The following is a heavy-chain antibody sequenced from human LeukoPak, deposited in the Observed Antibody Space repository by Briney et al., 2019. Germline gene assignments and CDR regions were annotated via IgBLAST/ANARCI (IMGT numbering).Heavy chain of an antibody. Sequence: PSETLSLTCAVYGGSFSGYYWSWIRQPPGKGLEWIGEINHSGSTNYNPSLKSRVTISVDTSKNQFSLKLSSVTAADTAVYYCARHRAAAGIMVHSVLGYWGQGTLVTVSS. CDR1: GGSFSGYY. V-gene: IGHV4-34*01. CDR3: ARHRAAAGIMVHSVLGY. D-gene: IGHD6-13*01. J-gene: IGHJ4*02. CDR2: INHSGST.